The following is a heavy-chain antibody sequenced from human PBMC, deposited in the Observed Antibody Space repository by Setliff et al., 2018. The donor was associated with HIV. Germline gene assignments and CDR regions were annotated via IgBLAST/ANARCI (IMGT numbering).Heavy chain of an antibody. V-gene: IGHV3-23*01. J-gene: IGHJ5*02. CDR3: AKCGGTCWHNFFGP. D-gene: IGHD2-15*01. CDR1: GFTFSTYA. Sequence: GSLRLSCASSGFTFSTYAMSWVRQAPGKGLEWVSSISASGGSKYYADSVKGRHTISRDNSKNTLHLQMNSLRAEDTAVYYCAKCGGTCWHNFFGPWGQGTLVTVSS. CDR2: ISASGGSK.